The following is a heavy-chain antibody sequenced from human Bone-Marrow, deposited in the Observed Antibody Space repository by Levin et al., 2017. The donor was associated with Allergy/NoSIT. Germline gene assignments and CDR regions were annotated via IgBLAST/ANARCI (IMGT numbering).Heavy chain of an antibody. V-gene: IGHV4-30-2*01. D-gene: IGHD5-18*01. CDR1: GGSISSGGYS. J-gene: IGHJ5*02. CDR2: IYHSGST. CDR3: ARVKRTAMVTSPTFDP. Sequence: PSETLSLTCAVSGGSISSGGYSWSWIRQPPGKGLEWIGYIYHSGSTYYNPSLKSRVTISVDRSKNQFSLKLSSVTAADTAVYYCARVKRTAMVTSPTFDPWGQGTLVTVSS.